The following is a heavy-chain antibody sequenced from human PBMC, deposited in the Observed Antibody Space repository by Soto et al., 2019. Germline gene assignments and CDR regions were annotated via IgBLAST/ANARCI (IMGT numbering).Heavy chain of an antibody. CDR2: IYPGDSDT. CDR3: ARMNYLVGVPGWFDP. V-gene: IGHV5-51*01. J-gene: IGHJ5*02. D-gene: IGHD1-26*01. CDR1: GYSFTSYW. Sequence: GESLKISCKGSGYSFTSYWIGWVRQMPGKGLEWMGIIYPGDSDTRYSPSFQGQVTISADKSISTAYLQWSSLKASDTAMYYCARMNYLVGVPGWFDPWGQGTLVTVSS.